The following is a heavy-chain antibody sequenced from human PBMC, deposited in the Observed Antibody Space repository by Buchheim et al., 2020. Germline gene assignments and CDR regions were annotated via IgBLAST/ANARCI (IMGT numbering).Heavy chain of an antibody. Sequence: QVQLVESGGGVVQPGRSLRLSCAASGFTFSSYGMHWVRQAPGKGLEWVAVIWYDGSNKYYADSVKGRFTISRDNSKNTVYLQMNSLRAEDTAVYYCAREGMATPSFDYWGQGTL. CDR2: IWYDGSNK. V-gene: IGHV3-33*01. J-gene: IGHJ4*02. CDR3: AREGMATPSFDY. CDR1: GFTFSSYG. D-gene: IGHD5-24*01.